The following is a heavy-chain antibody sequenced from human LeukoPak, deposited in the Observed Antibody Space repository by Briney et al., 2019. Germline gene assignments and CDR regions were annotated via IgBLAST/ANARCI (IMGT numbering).Heavy chain of an antibody. D-gene: IGHD5-18*01. CDR2: IYHSGST. V-gene: IGHV4-59*01. CDR1: GDSISRYY. Sequence: KPLETLSLTCTVSGDSISRYYWSWIRQPPGKGLEWIGYIYHSGSTNYNPSLKSRVTISVDTSKNQFSLKLSSVTAADTAVYYCARDGTQLWNFDYWSQGTLVTVFS. J-gene: IGHJ4*02. CDR3: ARDGTQLWNFDY.